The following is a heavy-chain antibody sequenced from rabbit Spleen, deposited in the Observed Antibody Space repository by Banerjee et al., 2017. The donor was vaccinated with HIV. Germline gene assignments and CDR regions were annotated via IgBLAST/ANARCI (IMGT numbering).Heavy chain of an antibody. CDR1: GFDFSRYG. Sequence: QEQLKETGGGLVQPGGSLTLSCKASGFDFSRYGMSWVRQAPGKGLEWIGYIDPVFGITYYANWVNGRFSISRENAQNTVFLQMTSLTAADTATYFCARKDSAADYGDPFKLWGQGTLVTVS. D-gene: IGHD2-1*01. CDR3: ARKDSAADYGDPFKL. CDR2: IDPVFGIT. V-gene: IGHV1S47*01. J-gene: IGHJ4*01.